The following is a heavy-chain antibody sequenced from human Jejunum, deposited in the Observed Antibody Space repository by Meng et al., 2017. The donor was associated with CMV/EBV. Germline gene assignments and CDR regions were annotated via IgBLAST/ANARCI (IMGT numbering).Heavy chain of an antibody. V-gene: IGHV3-15*01. CDR2: IKPTTAGGTA. J-gene: IGHJ4*02. CDR1: GLSFTNAC. CDR3: TANYLDY. Sequence: SCASSGLSFTNACMSWVRQAPGKGLEWIGRIKPTTAGGTADYVAPVKGRFTISRDDSKNTLYLQMNSLKSEDTAVYYCTANYLDYWGQGTLVTVSS.